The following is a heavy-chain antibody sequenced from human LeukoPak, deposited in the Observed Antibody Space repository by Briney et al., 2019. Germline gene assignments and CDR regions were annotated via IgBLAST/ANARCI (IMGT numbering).Heavy chain of an antibody. CDR3: ARERMYSGSGSTYPYYDY. CDR2: IKPDGSEN. CDR1: GFSFSSCW. V-gene: IGHV3-7*01. D-gene: IGHD3-10*01. J-gene: IGHJ4*02. Sequence: PGGSLRLSCAASGFSFSSCWMSWVRQSPREGLEWVANIKPDGSENYYVDSVKGRFTTSRDNAKNALYLEMNSLRVGDTAVYYCARERMYSGSGSTYPYYDYWGQGTLVTVSS.